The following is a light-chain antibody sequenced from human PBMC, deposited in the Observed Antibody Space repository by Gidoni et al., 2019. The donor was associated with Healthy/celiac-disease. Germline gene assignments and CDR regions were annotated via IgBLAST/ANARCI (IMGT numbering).Light chain of an antibody. CDR1: QSISSY. Sequence: DIQMTQSPSSLSASVGDRVTITCRASQSISSYLTWYQQKPGKAPKLLIYSASSLQSGVPSRFSGSGSGTDFNLTISSLPPKDFATYYCQQSYSTPPVTFGQGTRLEIK. CDR3: QQSYSTPPVT. CDR2: SAS. J-gene: IGKJ5*01. V-gene: IGKV1-39*01.